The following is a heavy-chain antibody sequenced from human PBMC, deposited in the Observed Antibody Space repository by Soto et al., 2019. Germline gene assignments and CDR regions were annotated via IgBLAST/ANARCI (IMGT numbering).Heavy chain of an antibody. J-gene: IGHJ6*02. D-gene: IGHD6-19*01. Sequence: SETLSLTCTVSGGSISSGGYYWSWIRQHPGKGLEWIGYIYYSGSTYYNPSLKSRVTISVDTSKNQFSLKLSSVTAADTAVYYCARDREAVYYYYCGMDVWGQGTTVTVSS. CDR2: IYYSGST. CDR3: ARDREAVYYYYCGMDV. V-gene: IGHV4-31*03. CDR1: GGSISSGGYY.